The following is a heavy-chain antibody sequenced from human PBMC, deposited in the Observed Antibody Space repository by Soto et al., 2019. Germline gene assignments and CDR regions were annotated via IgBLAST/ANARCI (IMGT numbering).Heavy chain of an antibody. V-gene: IGHV1-3*05. J-gene: IGHJ4*02. CDR3: ARGNFYYYWDDY. CDR1: GYTFTSYA. Sequence: QVQLVQSGAEEKKPGASVKVSCKASGYTFTSYAMHWVRQAPGQRLEWMGWINAGNGNTKYSQKFQGRVTITRDTSASTAYMELSSLRSEDAAVYYCARGNFYYYWDDYWGQGTLVTVSS. CDR2: INAGNGNT. D-gene: IGHD3-10*01.